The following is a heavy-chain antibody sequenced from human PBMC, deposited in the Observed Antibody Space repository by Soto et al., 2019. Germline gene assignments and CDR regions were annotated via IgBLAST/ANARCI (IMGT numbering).Heavy chain of an antibody. CDR3: AREGGYSSSWFLYYYYYYGMDV. J-gene: IGHJ6*02. D-gene: IGHD6-13*01. CDR1: GFTFSSYG. Sequence: PGGSLRLSCAASGFTFSSYGMHWVRQAPGKGLEWVAVIWYDGSNKYYADSVKGRFTISRDNSKNTLYLQMNSLRAEDTAVYYCAREGGYSSSWFLYYYYYYGMDVWGQGTTVTVSS. V-gene: IGHV3-33*01. CDR2: IWYDGSNK.